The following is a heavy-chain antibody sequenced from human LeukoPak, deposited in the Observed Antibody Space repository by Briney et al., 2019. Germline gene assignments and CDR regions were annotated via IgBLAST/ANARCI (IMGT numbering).Heavy chain of an antibody. CDR3: ASSYYGSGSYSKGDAFDI. J-gene: IGHJ3*02. V-gene: IGHV3-48*02. D-gene: IGHD3-10*01. Sequence: PGGSLRLSCAASGFTFSGYSMNWVRQAPGKGLEWVTYISSASRTINYADSVKGRFTVSRDNAKNSLYLQMNSLRDEDTAVYYCASSYYGSGSYSKGDAFDIWGQGTMVTVSS. CDR2: ISSASRTI. CDR1: GFTFSGYS.